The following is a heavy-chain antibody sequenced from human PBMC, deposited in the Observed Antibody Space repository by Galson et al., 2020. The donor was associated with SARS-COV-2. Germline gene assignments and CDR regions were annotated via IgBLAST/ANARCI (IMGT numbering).Heavy chain of an antibody. CDR3: ARVPPHIAVAGYYYYYGMDV. CDR2: IWYDGSNK. V-gene: IGHV3-33*01. Sequence: GGSLRLSCAASGFTFSSYGMHWVRQAPGKGLEWVAVIWYDGSNKYYADSVKGRFTISRDNSKNTLYLQMNSLRAEDTAVYYCARVPPHIAVAGYYYYYGMDVWGQGTTVTVSS. J-gene: IGHJ6*02. D-gene: IGHD6-19*01. CDR1: GFTFSSYG.